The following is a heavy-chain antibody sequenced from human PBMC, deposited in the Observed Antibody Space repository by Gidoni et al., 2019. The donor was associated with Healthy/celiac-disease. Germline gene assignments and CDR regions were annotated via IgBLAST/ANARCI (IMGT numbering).Heavy chain of an antibody. J-gene: IGHJ6*02. CDR1: GFSFSSYA. Sequence: EVQLVESGGGLVQPGGSLRLSCAAPGFSFSSYARSWVRPAPGKGLEWFSSMGGSGGRTYYADSVECRFTISRDNSKNTLYLQMNSLRAEDTAVYYCAKGDSSSLAYYYGMDVWGQGTTVTVSS. CDR3: AKGDSSSLAYYYGMDV. D-gene: IGHD6-6*01. V-gene: IGHV3-23*04. CDR2: MGGSGGRT.